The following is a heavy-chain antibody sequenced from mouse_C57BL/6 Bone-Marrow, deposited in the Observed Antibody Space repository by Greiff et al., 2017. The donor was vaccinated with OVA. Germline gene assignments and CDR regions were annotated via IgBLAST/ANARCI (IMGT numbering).Heavy chain of an antibody. CDR1: GFTFSDYG. J-gene: IGHJ2*01. CDR2: ISSGSSTI. CDR3: ARNHYYGSSYFDY. D-gene: IGHD1-1*01. V-gene: IGHV5-17*01. Sequence: VQLKESGGGLVKPGGSLKLSCAASGFTFSDYGMHWVRQAPEKGLEWVAYISSGSSTIYYADTVKGRFTIFRANAKNTLFLQMTILRSEDTAMYYCARNHYYGSSYFDYWGQGTTLTVSS.